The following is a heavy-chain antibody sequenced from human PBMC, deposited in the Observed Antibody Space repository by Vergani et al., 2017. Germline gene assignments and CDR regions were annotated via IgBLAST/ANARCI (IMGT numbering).Heavy chain of an antibody. CDR1: GGSFSGYY. Sequence: QVQLQQWGAGLLKPSETLSLTCAVYGGSFSGYYWSWIRQPPGKGLEWIGEINHSGSTNYNPSLKSRVTISVDTSKNQLSLKLSSVTAADTAVYYCAREVTMVRGVWYFDLWGRGTLVTVSS. J-gene: IGHJ2*01. D-gene: IGHD3-10*01. V-gene: IGHV4-34*01. CDR3: AREVTMVRGVWYFDL. CDR2: INHSGST.